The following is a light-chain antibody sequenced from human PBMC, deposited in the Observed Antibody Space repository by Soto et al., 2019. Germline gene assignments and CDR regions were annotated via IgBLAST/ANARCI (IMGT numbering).Light chain of an antibody. Sequence: DIQMTQSPSSLSASVGDRVSITCQASHDISNYLNWYQQKPGKAPKLLIYDASNLETGVPSRFSGSGSGTDFTFTISSLQPEDIATYYCQQYDNLPTWTFGQGTKVDIK. CDR3: QQYDNLPTWT. CDR2: DAS. CDR1: HDISNY. J-gene: IGKJ1*01. V-gene: IGKV1-33*01.